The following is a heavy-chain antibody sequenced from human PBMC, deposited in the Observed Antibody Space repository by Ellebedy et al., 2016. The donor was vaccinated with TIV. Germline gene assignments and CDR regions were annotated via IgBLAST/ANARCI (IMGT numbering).Heavy chain of an antibody. D-gene: IGHD4-17*01. CDR2: ISAYNGNT. J-gene: IGHJ6*02. CDR3: ARDMASNDHGDYDYSLMDV. CDR1: GYTFTNYG. Sequence: ASVKVSCXASGYTFTNYGITWVRQAPEQGLEWMGWISAYNGNTDYAQKFQGRIKMTTETYRKTVYMELASLRSDDTAVYYCARDMASNDHGDYDYSLMDVWGQGTTVTVSS. V-gene: IGHV1-18*01.